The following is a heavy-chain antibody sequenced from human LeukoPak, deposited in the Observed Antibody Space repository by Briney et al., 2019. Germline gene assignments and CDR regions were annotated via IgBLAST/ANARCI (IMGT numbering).Heavy chain of an antibody. CDR2: INPNSGGT. Sequence: ASVKVSCKASGYTFNGYYLHWVRQAPGQGLEWMGWINPNSGGTNYAQKFQGRVTMTRDASISTAYMELSRLRSDDTAVYYCARWMTTVITPDYWGQGTLVTVSS. J-gene: IGHJ4*02. V-gene: IGHV1-2*02. D-gene: IGHD4-11*01. CDR1: GYTFNGYY. CDR3: ARWMTTVITPDY.